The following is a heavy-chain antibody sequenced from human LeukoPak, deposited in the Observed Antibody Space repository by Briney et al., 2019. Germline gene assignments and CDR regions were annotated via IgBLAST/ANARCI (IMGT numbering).Heavy chain of an antibody. Sequence: GGSLRLSCAASGLTFSRYAMSWVRQAPGKGLEWVTEISASGGSTYYADCVKGRFTISRDNSKNTLYLQMNSLRVEDTAVYYCAKEVYYFDTSGLYSFAFDIWGQGTMVTVPS. CDR1: GLTFSRYA. J-gene: IGHJ3*02. CDR3: AKEVYYFDTSGLYSFAFDI. CDR2: ISASGGST. D-gene: IGHD3-22*01. V-gene: IGHV3-23*01.